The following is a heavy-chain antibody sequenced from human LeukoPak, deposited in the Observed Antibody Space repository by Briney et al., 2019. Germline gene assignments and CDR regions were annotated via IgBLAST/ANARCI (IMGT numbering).Heavy chain of an antibody. CDR1: GLTFSSYA. CDR3: ARECLYCSSTSCYNY. V-gene: IGHV3-30-3*01. CDR2: ISYDGSNK. Sequence: PGRSLRLSCAASGLTFSSYAMHWVRQAPGKGLEWVAVISYDGSNKHYADSVKGRFTISRDNAKNSLYLQMNSLRAEDTAVYFCARECLYCSSTSCYNYWGQGTLVTVSA. J-gene: IGHJ4*02. D-gene: IGHD2-2*02.